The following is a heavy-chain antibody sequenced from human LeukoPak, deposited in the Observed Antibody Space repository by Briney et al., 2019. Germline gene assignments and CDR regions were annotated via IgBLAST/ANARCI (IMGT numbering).Heavy chain of an antibody. CDR2: ISWNSGSI. V-gene: IGHV3-9*01. D-gene: IGHD4/OR15-4a*01. Sequence: GGSLSPSLAASGFTFDDYAMPWVRQAPGRGLGWVSGISWNSGSIGYADSVKGRFTISRDNAKNSLYLQMNSLRAEDTALYYCAKVRHGAYFDYWGQGTLVTVSS. CDR3: AKVRHGAYFDY. CDR1: GFTFDDYA. J-gene: IGHJ4*02.